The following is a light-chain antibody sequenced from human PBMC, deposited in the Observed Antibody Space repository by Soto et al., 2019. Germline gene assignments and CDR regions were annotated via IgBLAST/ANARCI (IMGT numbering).Light chain of an antibody. V-gene: IGLV2-23*02. Sequence: QSALAQPASVSGSPEQPVTISCPGTSSDVGTYNLVSWYQQHPGKAPKLIIYEVTERPSGVSNRFSGSKFGNTASLTISGLLPEDEADYYCCSYGGSSALPYVFGTGTKVTVL. J-gene: IGLJ1*01. CDR2: EVT. CDR1: SSDVGTYNL. CDR3: CSYGGSSALPYV.